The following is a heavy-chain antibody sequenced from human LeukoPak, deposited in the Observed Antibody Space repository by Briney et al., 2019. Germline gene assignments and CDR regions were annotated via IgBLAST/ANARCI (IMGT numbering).Heavy chain of an antibody. Sequence: ASVTVSFKASGYTFTGYYMHWVRQAPGQGLEWMGWINPNSGGTNYAQKFQGRGPMTRDTSISTAYMELSRLRSDDTAVYYCARVEYSGYDHPVVAATPLDYWGQGTLVTVSS. D-gene: IGHD5-12*01. CDR3: ARVEYSGYDHPVVAATPLDY. J-gene: IGHJ4*02. CDR2: INPNSGGT. CDR1: GYTFTGYY. V-gene: IGHV1-2*02.